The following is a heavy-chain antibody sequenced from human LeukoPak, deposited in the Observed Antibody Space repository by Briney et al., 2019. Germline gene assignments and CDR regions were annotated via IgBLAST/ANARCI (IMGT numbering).Heavy chain of an antibody. J-gene: IGHJ4*02. Sequence: SETLSLTCTVSGGSISSYYWSWIRQPPGKGLEWVGYIYYSGSTNYNPSLKSRVTISVDTSKNQFSLKLSSVTAADTAVYYCARARGARITMIVVVDYFDYWGQGTLVTVSS. CDR3: ARARGARITMIVVVDYFDY. CDR1: GGSISSYY. D-gene: IGHD3-22*01. V-gene: IGHV4-59*01. CDR2: IYYSGST.